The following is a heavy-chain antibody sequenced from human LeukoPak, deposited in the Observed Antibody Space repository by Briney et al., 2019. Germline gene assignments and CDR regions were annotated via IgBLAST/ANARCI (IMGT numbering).Heavy chain of an antibody. V-gene: IGHV3-21*01. CDR2: ISSSSSYI. D-gene: IGHD6-19*01. CDR3: ARYSSGWYSDY. J-gene: IGHJ4*02. CDR1: GFTFSSYS. Sequence: GGSLRLSCAAAGFTFSSYSMNLVRQAPGKGLEWVSSISSSSSYIYYADSVKGRFTISRDNAKNSLYLQMNSLRAEDTAVYYCARYSSGWYSDYWGQGTLVTVSS.